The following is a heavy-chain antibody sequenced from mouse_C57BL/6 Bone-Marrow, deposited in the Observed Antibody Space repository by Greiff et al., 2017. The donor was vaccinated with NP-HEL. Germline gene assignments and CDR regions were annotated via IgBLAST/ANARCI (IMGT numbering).Heavy chain of an antibody. CDR2: ISYDGSN. CDR3: ASFYDYDGFDY. V-gene: IGHV3-6*01. Sequence: ESGPGLVKPSQSLSLTCSVTGYSITSGYYWNWIRQFPGNKLEWMGYISYDGSNNYNPSLKNRISITRDTSKNQFFLKLNSVTTEDTATYYCASFYDYDGFDYWGQGTTLTVSS. J-gene: IGHJ2*01. CDR1: GYSITSGYY. D-gene: IGHD2-4*01.